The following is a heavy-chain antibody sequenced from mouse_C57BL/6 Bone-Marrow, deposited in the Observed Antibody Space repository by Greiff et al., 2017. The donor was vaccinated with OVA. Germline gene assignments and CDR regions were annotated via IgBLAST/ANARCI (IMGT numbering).Heavy chain of an antibody. J-gene: IGHJ2*01. D-gene: IGHD2-1*01. CDR1: GYTFTSYW. CDR3: ARDGGNYPFDY. Sequence: QVQLKQPGAELVKPGASVKLSCKASGYTFTSYWMQWVKQRPGQGLEWIGEIDPSDSYTNYNQKFKGKATLTVDTSSSTAYMQLSSLTSEDSAVYYCARDGGNYPFDYWGQGTTLTVSS. CDR2: IDPSDSYT. V-gene: IGHV1-50*01.